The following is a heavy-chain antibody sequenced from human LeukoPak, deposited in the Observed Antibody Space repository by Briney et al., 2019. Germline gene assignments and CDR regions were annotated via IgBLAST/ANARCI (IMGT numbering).Heavy chain of an antibody. CDR2: FDPEDGET. J-gene: IGHJ4*02. CDR3: ATGGNYCSSTSCPFDY. D-gene: IGHD2-2*01. Sequence: ASVKVSCKVSGYTLTELSMHWVRQAPGKGLEWMGGFDPEDGETIYAQKFQGRVTMTEDTSTDTAYMELSSLRSEDTAVYYCATGGNYCSSTSCPFDYWGQGTMVTVSS. V-gene: IGHV1-24*01. CDR1: GYTLTELS.